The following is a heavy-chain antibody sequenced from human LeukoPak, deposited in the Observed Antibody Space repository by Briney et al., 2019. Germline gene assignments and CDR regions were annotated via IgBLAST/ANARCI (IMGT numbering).Heavy chain of an antibody. V-gene: IGHV4-30-2*01. J-gene: IGHJ5*02. CDR2: IYHSGST. CDR1: GGSISSGGYS. CDR3: ARLQTNVLRFLENWFDP. Sequence: PSQTLSLTCAASGGSISSGGYSWSWIRQPPGKGLEWIGYIYHSGSTYYNPSLKSRVTISVDRSKNQFSLKLSSVTAADTAVYYCARLQTNVLRFLENWFDPWGQGTLVTVSS. D-gene: IGHD3-3*01.